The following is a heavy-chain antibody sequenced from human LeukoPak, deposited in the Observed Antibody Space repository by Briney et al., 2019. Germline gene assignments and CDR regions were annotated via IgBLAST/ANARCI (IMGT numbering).Heavy chain of an antibody. Sequence: GASVKVSCKASGYTFRSYGISWVRQAPGQGLEWMGWISAYNGNTNYAQKFKGRVTMTTDTSTSTAYMELRSLRSGDTAVYYCVGSQWSSWFFDYWGQGTLVTVSA. J-gene: IGHJ4*02. V-gene: IGHV1-18*01. CDR3: VGSQWSSWFFDY. CDR1: GYTFRSYG. D-gene: IGHD6-13*01. CDR2: ISAYNGNT.